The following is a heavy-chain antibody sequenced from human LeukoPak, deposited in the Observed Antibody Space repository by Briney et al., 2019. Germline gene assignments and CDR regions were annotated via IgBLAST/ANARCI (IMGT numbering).Heavy chain of an antibody. CDR3: ASTVRRHSYMDV. CDR2: MNPNSGNT. Sequence: ASVKVSCKASGYTFISYDINWVRQVTGQGLEWMGWMNPNSGNTGYAQKFQGRVTITRNTSISTAFMELSSLRSEDTAVYYCASTVRRHSYMDVWGKGTTVTVSS. J-gene: IGHJ6*03. D-gene: IGHD4-11*01. CDR1: GYTFISYD. V-gene: IGHV1-8*03.